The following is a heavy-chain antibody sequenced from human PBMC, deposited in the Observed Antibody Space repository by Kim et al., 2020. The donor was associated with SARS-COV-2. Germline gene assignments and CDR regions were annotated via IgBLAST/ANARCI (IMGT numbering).Heavy chain of an antibody. CDR3: ARPPDILTGYPLDAFDI. J-gene: IGHJ3*02. Sequence: GESLKISCKGSGYSFTSYWIGWVRQMPGKGLEWMGIIYPGDSDTRYSPSFQGQVTISADKSISTAYLQWSSLKASDTAMYYCARPPDILTGYPLDAFDIWGQGTMVTVSS. CDR1: GYSFTSYW. V-gene: IGHV5-51*01. CDR2: IYPGDSDT. D-gene: IGHD3-9*01.